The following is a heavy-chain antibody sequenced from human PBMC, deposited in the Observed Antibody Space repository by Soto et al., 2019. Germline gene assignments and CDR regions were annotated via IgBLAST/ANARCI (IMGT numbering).Heavy chain of an antibody. J-gene: IGHJ5*02. D-gene: IGHD2-2*01. V-gene: IGHV4-34*01. CDR2: INHSGST. Sequence: PSETLSLTCAVYGGSFSGYYWSWIRQPPGKGLEWIGEINHSGSTNYNPSLKSRVTISVDTSKNQFSLKLSSVTAADTAVYYCARAPYQLLYWFDPWRQGTLVTVSS. CDR1: GGSFSGYY. CDR3: ARAPYQLLYWFDP.